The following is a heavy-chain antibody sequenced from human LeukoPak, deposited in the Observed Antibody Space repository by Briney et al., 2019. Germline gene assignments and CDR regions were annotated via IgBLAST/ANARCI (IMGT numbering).Heavy chain of an antibody. J-gene: IGHJ4*02. CDR2: IYYSGST. CDR3: ARSHGSGSYYNLNDY. V-gene: IGHV4-59*01. Sequence: PSETLSLTCTVSGGSISNYYWSCIRQPPGKGLEWIGYIYYSGSTNYNPSLRSRVTISVDTSKNQFSLKLSSVTAADTAVYYCARSHGSGSYYNLNDYWGQGTLVTVSS. CDR1: GGSISNYY. D-gene: IGHD3-10*01.